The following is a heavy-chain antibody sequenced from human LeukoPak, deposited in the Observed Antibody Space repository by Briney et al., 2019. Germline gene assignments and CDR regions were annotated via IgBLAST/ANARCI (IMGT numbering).Heavy chain of an antibody. CDR2: MHYSGST. V-gene: IGHV4-61*05. CDR3: ARRVTSNWFDP. J-gene: IGHJ5*02. Sequence: SETLSLTCTVSGGSISSSSYYWSWIRQPPGKGLEWIGYMHYSGSTNYNPSLKSRVTTSVDTSKNQFSLRLSSVTAADTAVYYCARRVTSNWFDPWGQGTLVTVSS. D-gene: IGHD2-21*02. CDR1: GGSISSSSYY.